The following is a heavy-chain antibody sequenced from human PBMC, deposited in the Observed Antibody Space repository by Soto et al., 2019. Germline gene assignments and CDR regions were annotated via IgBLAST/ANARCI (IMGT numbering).Heavy chain of an antibody. Sequence: QVQLVQSGAEVKKPWSSVKVSCKASGCTFSSYAISWVRQAPGQALEWMGWIIPIFGTANYAQKFQGRVTITEDKSTSTAYIELSRLRSEYTAVYYCARDRGDIVATLTTNWFDPWGQGTLVTVSS. D-gene: IGHD5-12*01. CDR1: GCTFSSYA. CDR3: ARDRGDIVATLTTNWFDP. V-gene: IGHV1-69*06. CDR2: IIPIFGTA. J-gene: IGHJ5*02.